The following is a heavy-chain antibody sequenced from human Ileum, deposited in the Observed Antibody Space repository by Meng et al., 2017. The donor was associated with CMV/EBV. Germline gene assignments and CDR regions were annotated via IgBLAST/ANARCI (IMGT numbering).Heavy chain of an antibody. Sequence: SETLSPTCTVSGGSISSYYWSWIRQPPGKGLEWIGYIYYSGSTNYNPSLKSRVTISVDTSKNQFTLKLSAMTAADTAVYYCASSEYDILSGLDYWGQGTLVTVSS. J-gene: IGHJ4*02. CDR1: GGSISSYY. V-gene: IGHV4-59*01. D-gene: IGHD3-9*01. CDR3: ASSEYDILSGLDY. CDR2: IYYSGST.